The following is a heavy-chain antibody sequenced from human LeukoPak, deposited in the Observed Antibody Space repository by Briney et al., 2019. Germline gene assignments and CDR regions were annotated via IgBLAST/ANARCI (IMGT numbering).Heavy chain of an antibody. J-gene: IGHJ4*02. CDR3: VRARTTVPNLFDY. Sequence: GGSLRLSCAASGFSFSSHWMDWARHAPGKGLVWVSRSDETSTAYADSVKGRFTISRDNAKNTLYLQMNSLRADDTAVYYCVRARTTVPNLFDYWGRGTLVTVSS. CDR1: GFSFSSHW. CDR2: SDETST. V-gene: IGHV3-74*01. D-gene: IGHD4-17*01.